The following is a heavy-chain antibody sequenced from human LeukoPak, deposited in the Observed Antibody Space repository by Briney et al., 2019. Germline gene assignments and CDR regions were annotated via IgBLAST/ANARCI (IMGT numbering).Heavy chain of an antibody. CDR3: ARAYGGVDY. CDR2: IYPGDSQT. D-gene: IGHD4-23*01. V-gene: IGHV5-51*01. J-gene: IGHJ4*02. CDR1: GYRFLSYW. Sequence: GESLKISCKGSGYRFLSYWIGWVRQRPGKGLEWMGIIYPGDSQTRYSPSFQGQVTISSDKSSSTAYLQWNSLQASDTAMYYCARAYGGVDYWGQGTLVTVSS.